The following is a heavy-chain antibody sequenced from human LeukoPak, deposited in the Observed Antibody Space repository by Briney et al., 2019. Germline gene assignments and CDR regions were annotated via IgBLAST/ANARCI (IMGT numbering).Heavy chain of an antibody. CDR2: IWYDGSNK. V-gene: IGHV3-33*01. D-gene: IGHD6-13*01. J-gene: IGHJ6*02. CDR3: ARASSSWYGYYYGMDV. CDR1: GFTFSSYG. Sequence: GRSLRLFCAVSGFTFSSYGMRWVRQAPGKGLEWVAVIWYDGSNKYYADSVKGRFTISRDNSKNTLYLQMNSLRAEDTAVYYCARASSSWYGYYYGMDVWGQGTTVTVSS.